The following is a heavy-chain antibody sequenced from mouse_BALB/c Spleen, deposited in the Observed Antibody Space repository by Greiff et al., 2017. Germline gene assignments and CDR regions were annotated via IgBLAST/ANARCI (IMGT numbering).Heavy chain of an antibody. Sequence: EVKLVESGPGLVKPSQSLSLTCTVTGYSITSDYAWNWIRQFPGNKLEWMGYISYSGSTSYNPSLKSRISITRDTSKNQFFLQLNSVTTEDTATYYCAQGDYYFDYWGQGTTLTVSS. CDR3: AQGDYYFDY. CDR1: GYSITSDYA. CDR2: ISYSGST. D-gene: IGHD1-1*02. J-gene: IGHJ2*01. V-gene: IGHV3-2*02.